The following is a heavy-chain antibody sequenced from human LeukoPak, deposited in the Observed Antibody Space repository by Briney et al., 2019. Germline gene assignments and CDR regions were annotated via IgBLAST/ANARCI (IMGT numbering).Heavy chain of an antibody. CDR3: ASGVSQQLVSVSGYYYGMDV. CDR2: ISSSSSYT. CDR1: GFTFSDYY. V-gene: IGHV3-11*06. Sequence: GGSLRLSCAASGFTFSDYYMSWIRQAPGKGLEWVSYISSSSSYTNYADSVKGRFTISRDNAKNSLYLQMNSLRAEDTAVYYCASGVSQQLVSVSGYYYGMDVWGQGTTVTVSS. D-gene: IGHD6-13*01. J-gene: IGHJ6*02.